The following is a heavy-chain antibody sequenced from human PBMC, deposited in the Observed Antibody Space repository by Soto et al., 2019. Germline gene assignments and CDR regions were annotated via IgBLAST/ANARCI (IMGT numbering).Heavy chain of an antibody. D-gene: IGHD6-13*01. V-gene: IGHV3-23*01. CDR2: ISGSGGST. Sequence: GGSLRLSCAASGFTFSSYAMSWVRQAPGKGLEWVSAISGSGGSTYYADSVKGRFTISRDNSKNTLYLQMNSLRAEDTAVYYCAKRRRAAAGNYNWFDPWGQGTLVTVSS. J-gene: IGHJ5*02. CDR3: AKRRRAAAGNYNWFDP. CDR1: GFTFSSYA.